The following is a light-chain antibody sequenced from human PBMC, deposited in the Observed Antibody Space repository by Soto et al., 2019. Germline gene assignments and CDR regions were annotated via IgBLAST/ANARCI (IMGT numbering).Light chain of an antibody. CDR3: SSYTGNKTYV. V-gene: IGLV2-14*01. CDR1: SSDY. Sequence: QSVLTLPGSVSGSPGQSITISCTGPSSDYVSWYQQHPGKAPKLLIYDLTIRPSGVSDRFSGSKSGNTASLTISGLQADDEADYYCSSYTGNKTYVFGTGTKVTV. CDR2: DLT. J-gene: IGLJ1*01.